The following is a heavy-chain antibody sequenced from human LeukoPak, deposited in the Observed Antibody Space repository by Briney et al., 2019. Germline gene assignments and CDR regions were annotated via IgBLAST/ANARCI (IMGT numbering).Heavy chain of an antibody. V-gene: IGHV4-39*07. CDR3: ARDRGYYDSSGWSNY. Sequence: PSETLSLTCTVSGGSISSSSYYWGWIRQPPGKGLEWIGSIYYSGSTYYNPSLKSRVTISVDTSKNQFSLKLSSVTAADTAVYYCARDRGYYDSSGWSNYWGQGTLVTVSS. J-gene: IGHJ4*02. CDR1: GGSISSSSYY. CDR2: IYYSGST. D-gene: IGHD3-22*01.